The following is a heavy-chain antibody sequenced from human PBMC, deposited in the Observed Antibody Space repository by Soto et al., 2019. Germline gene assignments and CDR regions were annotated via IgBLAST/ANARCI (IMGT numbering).Heavy chain of an antibody. J-gene: IGHJ4*02. V-gene: IGHV4-31*03. CDR1: GGSISSGDYY. Sequence: QVQLQESGPGLVKPSQTLSLTCTVSGGSISSGDYYWSWIRQHPGKGLEWIGYIHYSGDSYYNPFLKSRLTISIDTSKNQSSLKLSSVTAADTAVYYCARGDYNDYRSYDYWGQGTLVTVSS. CDR2: IHYSGDS. D-gene: IGHD4-17*01. CDR3: ARGDYNDYRSYDY.